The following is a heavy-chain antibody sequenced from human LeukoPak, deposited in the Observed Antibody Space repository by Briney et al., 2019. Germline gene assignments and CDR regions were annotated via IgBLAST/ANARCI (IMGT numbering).Heavy chain of an antibody. CDR3: ARNGIAVAGYDY. V-gene: IGHV1-2*02. Sequence: ASVKVSCKASGYTFTGYFMHWVRQARGQGLEWMGWINPNSGDTNAAQKFQGRVAMTRDTSISTAYMELSRLRSDDTHVYYCARNGIAVAGYDYWGQGTVVSVSS. J-gene: IGHJ4*02. D-gene: IGHD6-19*01. CDR2: INPNSGDT. CDR1: GYTFTGYF.